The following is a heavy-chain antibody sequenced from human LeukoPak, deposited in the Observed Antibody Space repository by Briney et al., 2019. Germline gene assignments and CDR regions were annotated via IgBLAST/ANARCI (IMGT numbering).Heavy chain of an antibody. CDR3: ARARESLSGGYFDY. D-gene: IGHD2-15*01. V-gene: IGHV3-23*01. Sequence: PGGSLRLSCAASGFIFTSSAMTWVRQAPGKGLEWVSTISVSGGSTYYADSVKGRFTISRDNSKNTLYLQMNSLRAEDTAVYYCARARESLSGGYFDYWGQGTLVTVSS. J-gene: IGHJ4*02. CDR2: ISVSGGST. CDR1: GFIFTSSA.